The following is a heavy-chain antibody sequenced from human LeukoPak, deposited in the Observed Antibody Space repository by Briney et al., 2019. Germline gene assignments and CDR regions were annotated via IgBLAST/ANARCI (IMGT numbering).Heavy chain of an antibody. CDR2: ISGSGGST. V-gene: IGHV3-23*01. D-gene: IGHD5-24*01. CDR1: GFTFSSYA. Sequence: GSLRLSCAASGFTFSSYAMSWVRQAPGKGLEWVSGISGSGGSTYYADSVKGRFTISRDNSKNTLYLQMNSLRAEDTAIYYCARREMPTNSFDYWGQGTLVTVSS. J-gene: IGHJ4*02. CDR3: ARREMPTNSFDY.